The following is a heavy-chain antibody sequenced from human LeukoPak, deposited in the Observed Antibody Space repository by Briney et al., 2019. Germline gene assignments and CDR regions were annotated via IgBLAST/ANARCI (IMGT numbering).Heavy chain of an antibody. V-gene: IGHV4-34*01. D-gene: IGHD2-2*01. CDR2: INHSGST. J-gene: IGHJ1*01. Sequence: PSETLSLTCAVYGGSFSGYYWSWIRRPPGKGLEWIGEINHSGSTNYNPSLKSRVTISVDTSKNQFSLKLSSVTAADTAVYYCARLMYQLLPGYFQHWGQGTLVTVSS. CDR3: ARLMYQLLPGYFQH. CDR1: GGSFSGYY.